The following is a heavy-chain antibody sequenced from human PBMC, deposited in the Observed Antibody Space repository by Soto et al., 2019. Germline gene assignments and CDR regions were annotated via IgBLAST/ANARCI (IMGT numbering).Heavy chain of an antibody. CDR1: GYTYTIYG. Sequence: VSVKVSCKASGYTYTIYGSIWLLQKNRQGLEWMGWISAYNGNTNYAQKLQGRVTMTTDTSTGTAYMELRSLRSDDTAVYYCARGLNYDFWSGYYGFDYWGQGTLVTVSS. CDR3: ARGLNYDFWSGYYGFDY. J-gene: IGHJ4*02. V-gene: IGHV1-18*01. CDR2: ISAYNGNT. D-gene: IGHD3-3*01.